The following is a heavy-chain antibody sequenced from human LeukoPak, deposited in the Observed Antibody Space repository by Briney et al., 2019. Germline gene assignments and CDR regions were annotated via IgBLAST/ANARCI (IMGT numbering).Heavy chain of an antibody. Sequence: GGSLRLSCVASRFTFSTYWMSWVRRAPGKGLEWVSSISSSSSYIYYADSVKGRFTISRDNAKNSLYLQMNSLRAEDTAVYYCARVDSSSWWPFDYWGQGTLVTVSS. V-gene: IGHV3-21*01. J-gene: IGHJ4*02. D-gene: IGHD6-13*01. CDR3: ARVDSSSWWPFDY. CDR1: RFTFSTYW. CDR2: ISSSSSYI.